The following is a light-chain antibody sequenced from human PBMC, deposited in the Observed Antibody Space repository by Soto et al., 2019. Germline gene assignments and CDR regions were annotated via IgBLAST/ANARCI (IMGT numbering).Light chain of an antibody. CDR3: EAWDDTLNVPV. Sequence: QSVLTQPPSASGTPGQRVTISCSGSSSNIGSNTVNWYQQLPRTAPQLPIYSNKQRPSGVPDPFSGSKSGPSPPPAPRWPQCEDEADYYCEAWDDTLNVPVFGIGTKATV. J-gene: IGLJ1*01. CDR2: SNK. V-gene: IGLV1-44*01. CDR1: SSNIGSNT.